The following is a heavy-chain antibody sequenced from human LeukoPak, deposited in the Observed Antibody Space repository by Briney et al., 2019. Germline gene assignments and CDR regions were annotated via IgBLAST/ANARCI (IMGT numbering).Heavy chain of an antibody. CDR3: ARGSYSSSWRGAFDI. J-gene: IGHJ3*02. CDR1: GYTFTIYG. CDR2: ISAYNGNT. D-gene: IGHD6-13*01. Sequence: ASVTVSCKASGYTFTIYGISWVRQAPGQGLEWMGWISAYNGNTNYAQKLQGRVTMTTDTSTSTAYMELRSLRSDDTAVYYCARGSYSSSWRGAFDIWGQGTMVTVSS. V-gene: IGHV1-18*01.